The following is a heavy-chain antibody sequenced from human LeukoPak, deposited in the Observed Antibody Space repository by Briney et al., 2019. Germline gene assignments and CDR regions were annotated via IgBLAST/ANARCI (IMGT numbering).Heavy chain of an antibody. CDR2: ISTSSSYI. Sequence: GGSLRLSCTASGFTFSSYSMNWVRQAPGKGLEWVSSISTSSSYIYYADSVKGRFTISRDNARNSLYLQMNTLRAEDTAVYYCAKDHYDSSGYWCQDYWGQGTLVTVSS. V-gene: IGHV3-21*04. CDR1: GFTFSSYS. J-gene: IGHJ4*02. D-gene: IGHD3-22*01. CDR3: AKDHYDSSGYWCQDY.